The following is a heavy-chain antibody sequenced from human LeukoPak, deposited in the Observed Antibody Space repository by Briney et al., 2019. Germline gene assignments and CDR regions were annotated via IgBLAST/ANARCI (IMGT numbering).Heavy chain of an antibody. V-gene: IGHV6-1*01. D-gene: IGHD5-12*01. CDR3: ARDSNSGQDV. CDR1: GDSFSSNSGA. Sequence: SQTLSLTCAISGDSFSSNSGAWNWVRQSRWRGLEWLGRTYYRSKLYNDYAVSVKSRITINPDTSKNQFSLQLNSVTPEDTAVYYCARDSNSGQDVWGKGTTVTVSS. J-gene: IGHJ6*04. CDR2: TYYRSKLYN.